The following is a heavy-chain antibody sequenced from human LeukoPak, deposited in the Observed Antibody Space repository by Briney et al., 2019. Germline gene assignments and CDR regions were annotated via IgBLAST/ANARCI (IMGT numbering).Heavy chain of an antibody. D-gene: IGHD3-10*01. Sequence: GGSLRLSCTASGFTFGDYAMSWVRQAPGKGLEWVGFIRSKAYGGTTEYAASVKGRFTISRDDSKSIAYLQMNSLKTEDTAVCYCQGFGELKYYYGMDVWGKGTTVTVSS. V-gene: IGHV3-49*04. CDR1: GFTFGDYA. CDR3: QGFGELKYYYGMDV. J-gene: IGHJ6*04. CDR2: IRSKAYGGTT.